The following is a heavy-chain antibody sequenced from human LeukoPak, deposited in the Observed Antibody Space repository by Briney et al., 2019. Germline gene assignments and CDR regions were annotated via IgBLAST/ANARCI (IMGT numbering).Heavy chain of an antibody. D-gene: IGHD1-26*01. Sequence: ETLSLTCTVSGGSISGYYWSWVRQAPGKGLEWVANINQDGSAKYYVDSVEGRFTISRDNAKNSLYLQMDSLRAEDTAVYYCARDYRWGQGTLVTVSS. CDR1: GGSISGYY. CDR3: ARDYR. J-gene: IGHJ4*02. CDR2: INQDGSAK. V-gene: IGHV3-7*05.